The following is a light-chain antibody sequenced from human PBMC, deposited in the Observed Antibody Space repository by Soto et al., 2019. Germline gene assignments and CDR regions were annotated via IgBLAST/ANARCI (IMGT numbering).Light chain of an antibody. V-gene: IGLV1-40*01. CDR1: SSNIGAGFD. CDR2: ANS. Sequence: QSVLTQPPSVSGAPGQRVTISCTGSSSNIGAGFDVHWYQQLPGTAPKLLIYANSNRPSGVPDRFSGSKSGTSASLAITGLQAEDEADYYCQSYDSILSVIFGGGTKVTVL. CDR3: QSYDSILSVI. J-gene: IGLJ2*01.